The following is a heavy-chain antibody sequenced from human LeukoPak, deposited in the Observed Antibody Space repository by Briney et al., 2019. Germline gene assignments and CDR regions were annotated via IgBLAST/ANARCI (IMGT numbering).Heavy chain of an antibody. CDR3: ARGLYYYDSSGYYYVYYFDY. CDR1: GYTFTSYG. J-gene: IGHJ4*02. V-gene: IGHV1-18*04. D-gene: IGHD3-22*01. CDR2: ISAYNGNT. Sequence: ASVKVSCKASGYTFTSYGISWVRQAPGQGLEWMGWISAYNGNTNYAQKLQGRVTMTTDTSTSTAYMELRSLRSDDTAVYYCARGLYYYDSSGYYYVYYFDYWGQGTLVTVSS.